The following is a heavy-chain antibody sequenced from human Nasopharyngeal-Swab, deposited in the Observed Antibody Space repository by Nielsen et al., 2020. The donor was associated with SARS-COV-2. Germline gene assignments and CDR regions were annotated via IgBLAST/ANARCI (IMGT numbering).Heavy chain of an antibody. Sequence: ASVKVSCKASGYTFTGYYMHWVRQAPGQGLEWMDWINPNSGGTNYAQKFQGWVTMTRDTSISTAYMELSRLRSDDTAVYYCARSHIVVVTDAFDIWGQGTMVTVSS. CDR2: INPNSGGT. J-gene: IGHJ3*02. CDR3: ARSHIVVVTDAFDI. D-gene: IGHD2-21*02. V-gene: IGHV1-2*04. CDR1: GYTFTGYY.